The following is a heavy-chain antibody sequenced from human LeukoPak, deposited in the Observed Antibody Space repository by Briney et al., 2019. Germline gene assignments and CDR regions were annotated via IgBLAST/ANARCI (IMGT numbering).Heavy chain of an antibody. CDR3: AIARIQLFDY. CDR2: INHSGST. D-gene: IGHD5-18*01. V-gene: IGHV4-34*01. J-gene: IGHJ4*02. Sequence: SETLSLTCAVYGGSFSGYYWSWTRQPPGKGLEWIGEINHSGSTNYNPSLKSRVTISVDTSKNQFSLKLSSVTAADTAVYYCAIARIQLFDYWGQGTLVTVSS. CDR1: GGSFSGYY.